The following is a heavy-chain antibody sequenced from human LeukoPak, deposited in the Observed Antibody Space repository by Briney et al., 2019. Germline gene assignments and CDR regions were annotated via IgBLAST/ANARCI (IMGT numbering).Heavy chain of an antibody. J-gene: IGHJ4*02. CDR3: ARVSGGDYGDYGEEYYFDY. CDR1: GFTFSSYE. V-gene: IGHV3-48*03. D-gene: IGHD4-17*01. Sequence: PGRSLRLSCAASGFTFSSYEMNWVRQAPGKGLEWVSYISSSGSTIYYADSVKGRFTISRDNAKNSLYLQMNSLRAEDTAVYYCARVSGGDYGDYGEEYYFDYWGQETLVTVSS. CDR2: ISSSGSTI.